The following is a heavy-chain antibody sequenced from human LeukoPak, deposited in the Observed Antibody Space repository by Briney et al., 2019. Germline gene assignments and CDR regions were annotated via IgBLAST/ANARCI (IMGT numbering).Heavy chain of an antibody. Sequence: LGESLKISCKGSGYSFTSYWIGWVRQMPGKGLEWMGIIYPGDSDTRYSPSFQGQVTISADKSISTAYLQWSSLKASDTAIYYCARPNCSSTSCYRPDAFDIWGQGTMVTVSS. D-gene: IGHD2-2*02. CDR3: ARPNCSSTSCYRPDAFDI. J-gene: IGHJ3*02. CDR2: IYPGDSDT. V-gene: IGHV5-51*01. CDR1: GYSFTSYW.